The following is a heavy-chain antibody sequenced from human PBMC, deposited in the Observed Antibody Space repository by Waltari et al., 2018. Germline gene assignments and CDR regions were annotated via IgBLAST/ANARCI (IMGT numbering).Heavy chain of an antibody. D-gene: IGHD4-17*01. V-gene: IGHV1-8*01. Sequence: QVHLVQSGAEVKKPGASVKVSCKASGSTFISYDIHWVRQAPGHGLEWMGWMSPDSGNAAYGQRFQGRLTFSGDTSISTAYMELTNLRSEDTAIYYCARTYYGDYDLESWGQGTPVTVSS. CDR1: GSTFISYD. CDR3: ARTYYGDYDLES. J-gene: IGHJ4*02. CDR2: MSPDSGNA.